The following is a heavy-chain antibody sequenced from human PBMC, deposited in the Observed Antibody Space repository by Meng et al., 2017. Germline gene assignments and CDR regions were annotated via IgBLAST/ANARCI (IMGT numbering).Heavy chain of an antibody. J-gene: IGHJ4*02. CDR1: GGPFSGYY. V-gene: IGHV4-34*01. CDR3: ARGKHSSSTLTFYNY. CDR2: INHSGST. D-gene: IGHD6-13*01. Sequence: QVLLCLWGAGLLKPSATLSLTWAVYGGPFSGYYWSCIRQPQGKGLEWIGEINHSGSTNYNPSLKSRVTISVDTSKNQFSLKLSSVTAADTAVYYCARGKHSSSTLTFYNYWGQGTLVTVSS.